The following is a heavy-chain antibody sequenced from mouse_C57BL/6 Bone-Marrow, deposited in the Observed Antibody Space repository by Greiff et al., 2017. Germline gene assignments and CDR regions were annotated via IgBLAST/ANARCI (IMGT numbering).Heavy chain of an antibody. J-gene: IGHJ2*01. CDR3: ASVSLITTVVADY. V-gene: IGHV3-6*01. D-gene: IGHD1-1*01. Sequence: LVESGPGLVKPSQSLSLTCSVTGYSITSGYYWNWIRQFPGNNLEWMGYISYDGSNNSNPSLKNRISITRDPSKNQFFLKLNSVTTEDTATYYCASVSLITTVVADYWGQGTTLTVSS. CDR1: GYSITSGYY. CDR2: ISYDGSN.